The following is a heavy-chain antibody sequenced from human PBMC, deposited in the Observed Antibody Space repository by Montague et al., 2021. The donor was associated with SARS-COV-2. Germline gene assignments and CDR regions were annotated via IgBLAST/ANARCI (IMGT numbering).Heavy chain of an antibody. D-gene: IGHD6-25*01. Sequence: SETLSLTCAVYGGSFSGYHWNWIRQPPGKGLEWIGEVNHSGSTNYNPSLKSRLTMSVDTSKNQFSLKLSSVTAADTAVYFCARGAQKCDGFRLGSFDSWGQGTLVTVSS. J-gene: IGHJ4*02. CDR1: GGSFSGYH. V-gene: IGHV4-34*01. CDR2: VNHSGST. CDR3: ARGAQKCDGFRLGSFDS.